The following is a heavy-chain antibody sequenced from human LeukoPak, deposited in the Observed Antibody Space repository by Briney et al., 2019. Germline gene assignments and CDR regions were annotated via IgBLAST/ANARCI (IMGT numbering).Heavy chain of an antibody. CDR2: IYYSGST. Sequence: SETLSLTCTVSGGSISSYYWSWIQQPPGKGLEWIGYIYYSGSTNYNPSLKSRVTISVDTSKNQFSLKLSSVTAADTAVYYCARDLRSSGWSGYYFDYWGQGTLVTVSS. CDR1: GGSISSYY. V-gene: IGHV4-59*01. J-gene: IGHJ4*02. D-gene: IGHD6-19*01. CDR3: ARDLRSSGWSGYYFDY.